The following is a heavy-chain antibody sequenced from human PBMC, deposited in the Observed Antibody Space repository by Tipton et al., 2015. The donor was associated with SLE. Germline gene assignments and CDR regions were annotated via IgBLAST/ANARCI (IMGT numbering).Heavy chain of an antibody. CDR3: ARHSPNWFDP. Sequence: LRLSCTVSGGSVRSHYWSWIRQSPGKGLEWIGYISDSGRTHYNPSLKSRVAIAVDTSKNHFSLILTSVSAADTAVYFCARHSPNWFDPWGQGMLVTVSS. CDR2: ISDSGRT. V-gene: IGHV4-59*08. CDR1: GGSVRSHY. J-gene: IGHJ5*02.